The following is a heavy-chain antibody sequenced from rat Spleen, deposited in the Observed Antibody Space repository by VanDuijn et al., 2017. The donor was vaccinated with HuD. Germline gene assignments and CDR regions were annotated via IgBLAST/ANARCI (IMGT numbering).Heavy chain of an antibody. CDR3: TREFFYTGDY. CDR2: ISTGGGNT. Sequence: EVQLAESGGGLVQPGRSLKLSCAVSGFTFSDYYMAWVRQAPTKGLEWVASISTGGGNTYYRDSVKGRFTISREDGRSTLYLQMNSLRSEDTATYYCTREFFYTGDYWGQGVMVTVSS. CDR1: GFTFSDYY. D-gene: IGHD1-3*01. J-gene: IGHJ2*01. V-gene: IGHV5-25*01.